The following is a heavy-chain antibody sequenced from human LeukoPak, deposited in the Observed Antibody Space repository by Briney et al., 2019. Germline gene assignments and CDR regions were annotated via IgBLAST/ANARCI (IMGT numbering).Heavy chain of an antibody. Sequence: TGGSLRLSCAASGFTFSGSAMHWVRQAPGKGLEWVGRIRSKANSYATAYAASVKGRFTISRDDSKNTAYLQMNSLKTEDTAVYYCASLDTAMGGEWGRGTLVTVSS. J-gene: IGHJ4*02. CDR1: GFTFSGSA. CDR2: IRSKANSYAT. CDR3: ASLDTAMGGE. V-gene: IGHV3-73*01. D-gene: IGHD5-18*01.